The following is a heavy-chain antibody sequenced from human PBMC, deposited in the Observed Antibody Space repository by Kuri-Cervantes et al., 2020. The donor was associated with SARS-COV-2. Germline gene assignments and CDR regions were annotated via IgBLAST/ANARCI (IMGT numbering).Heavy chain of an antibody. J-gene: IGHJ4*02. Sequence: LSLTCAASGFTFSTYAMHWVRQAPGKGLECVAFIWYDEDNKYYADSVKGRFTISRDNSKNTLYLQMNTLRAGDTAVYYCGSGLLPHYWGQGTLVTVSS. CDR1: GFTFSTYA. CDR3: GSGLLPHY. V-gene: IGHV3-33*01. CDR2: IWYDEDNK. D-gene: IGHD3-22*01.